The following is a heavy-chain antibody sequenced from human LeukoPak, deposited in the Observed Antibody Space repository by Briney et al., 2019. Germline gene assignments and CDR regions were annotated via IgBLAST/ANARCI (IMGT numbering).Heavy chain of an antibody. CDR1: GFTFDDYA. Sequence: QPGGSLRLSCAASGFTFDDYAMHWVRQAPGKGLEWVSLISWDGGSTYYADSVKGRFTISRDNSKNSLYLQMNSLRAEDTALYYCAKTGGFGALEGTYYFDYWGQGTLVTVSS. V-gene: IGHV3-43D*03. CDR3: AKTGGFGALEGTYYFDY. J-gene: IGHJ4*02. D-gene: IGHD3-10*01. CDR2: ISWDGGST.